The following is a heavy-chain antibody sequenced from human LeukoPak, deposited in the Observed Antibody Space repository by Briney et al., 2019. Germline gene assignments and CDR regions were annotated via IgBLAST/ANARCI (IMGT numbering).Heavy chain of an antibody. CDR1: GGSFSGYY. Sequence: KSSETLSLTCAVYGGSFSGYYWSWIRQPPGKGLEWIGEINHSGSTNYNPSLKSRVTISVDTSENQFSLKLSSVTAADTAVYYCAREGMDYYDSSRVRFDPWGQGTLVTVSS. CDR2: INHSGST. J-gene: IGHJ5*02. V-gene: IGHV4-34*01. D-gene: IGHD3-22*01. CDR3: AREGMDYYDSSRVRFDP.